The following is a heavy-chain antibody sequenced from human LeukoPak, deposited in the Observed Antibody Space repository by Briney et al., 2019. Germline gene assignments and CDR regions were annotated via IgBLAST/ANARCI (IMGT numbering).Heavy chain of an antibody. CDR3: ARRRGGWYFDN. CDR2: ISSNGGDT. V-gene: IGHV3-64*01. CDR1: GLTFSSFP. J-gene: IGHJ4*01. D-gene: IGHD6-19*01. Sequence: GGSLRLSCAVSGLTFSSFPMHWVRQAPGKGLECVSPISSNGGDTYYANSVKGRFTISRDNSKNTLYLQMGSLRAEDTAVYSCARRRGGWYFDNWGHGTLVTVSS.